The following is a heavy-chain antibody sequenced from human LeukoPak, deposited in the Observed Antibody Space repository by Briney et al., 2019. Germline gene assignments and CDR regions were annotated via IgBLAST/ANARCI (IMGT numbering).Heavy chain of an antibody. CDR3: ARGLRFSHN. CDR1: GGSISYSNYY. D-gene: IGHD3-3*01. CDR2: VYYSGDT. J-gene: IGHJ4*02. Sequence: SETLSLTCTVSGGSISYSNYYWGWIRQPPGKGLEWMGSVYYSGDTYYNPSLKSRVTISVDTSKKQFSLNLRSVTAADTAVYYCARGLRFSHNWGQGTLVTVSS. V-gene: IGHV4-39*07.